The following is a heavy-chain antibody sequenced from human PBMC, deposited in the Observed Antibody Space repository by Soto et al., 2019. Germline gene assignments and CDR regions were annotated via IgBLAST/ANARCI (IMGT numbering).Heavy chain of an antibody. D-gene: IGHD6-6*01. CDR1: GGTFSSYA. CDR3: ARQRGVAARHEFDP. CDR2: IIPIFGTA. J-gene: IGHJ5*02. V-gene: IGHV1-69*13. Sequence: SVQVSCKASGGTFSSYAISWVRQAPGQGLEWMGGIIPIFGTANYAQKFQGRVTITADESTSTAYMELSSLRSEDTAVYYCARQRGVAARHEFDPWGQGTLVTVSS.